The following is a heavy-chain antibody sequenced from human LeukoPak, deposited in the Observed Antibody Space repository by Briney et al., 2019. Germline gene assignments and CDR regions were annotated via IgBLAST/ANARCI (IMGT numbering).Heavy chain of an antibody. D-gene: IGHD6-6*01. Sequence: ASVKVSCKASGYTFTGYYMHWVRQAPGQGLEWMGWINTNTGNPTYAQGFTGRFVFSLDTSVSTAYLQISSLKAEDTAVYYCARAQWYSSSSYYYYYYMDVWGKGTTVTVSS. J-gene: IGHJ6*03. CDR2: INTNTGNP. CDR3: ARAQWYSSSSYYYYYYMDV. V-gene: IGHV7-4-1*02. CDR1: GYTFTGYY.